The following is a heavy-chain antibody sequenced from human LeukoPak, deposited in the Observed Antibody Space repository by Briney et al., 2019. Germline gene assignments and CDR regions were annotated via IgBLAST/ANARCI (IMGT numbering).Heavy chain of an antibody. D-gene: IGHD5-18*01. CDR1: GFTFSSYG. CDR2: IRYDGSNK. J-gene: IGHJ4*02. Sequence: GGSLRLSCAASGFTFSSYGMHWVRQAPGKGLKWVAFIRYDGSNKYYADSVKGRFTISRDNSKNTLYLQMNSLRAEDTAVYYCAKDRVLRPRYSYDNIDYWGQGTLVTVSS. V-gene: IGHV3-30*02. CDR3: AKDRVLRPRYSYDNIDY.